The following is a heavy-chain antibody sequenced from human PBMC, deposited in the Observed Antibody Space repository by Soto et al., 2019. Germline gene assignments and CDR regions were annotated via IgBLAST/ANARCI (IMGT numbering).Heavy chain of an antibody. V-gene: IGHV5-51*01. D-gene: IGHD3-10*01. CDR2: IYPGDSDT. J-gene: IGHJ6*02. CDR3: ARPGDKTYGSGSYSPYYYYGMDV. CDR1: GYSFTSYW. Sequence: PGESLKISCKGSGYSFTSYWIGWVRQMPGKGLEWMGIIYPGDSDTRYSPSFQGQVTISADKSISTAYLQWSSLKASDTAMYYCARPGDKTYGSGSYSPYYYYGMDVWGQGTTVTVSS.